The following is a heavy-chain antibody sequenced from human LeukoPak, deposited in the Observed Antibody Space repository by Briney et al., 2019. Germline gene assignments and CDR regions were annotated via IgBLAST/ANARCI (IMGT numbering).Heavy chain of an antibody. V-gene: IGHV3-53*01. CDR1: GFTVTSNY. CDR3: ARSLGYYYGMDV. D-gene: IGHD3-16*01. CDR2: IYSGDST. Sequence: GGSLRLSCVASGFTVTSNYMSWVRQAPGKGLEWVSVIYSGDSTFYADSVKGRFTISRDNSKNTLYLQMNSLRAEDTAVYYCARSLGYYYGMDVWGQGTTVTVSS. J-gene: IGHJ6*02.